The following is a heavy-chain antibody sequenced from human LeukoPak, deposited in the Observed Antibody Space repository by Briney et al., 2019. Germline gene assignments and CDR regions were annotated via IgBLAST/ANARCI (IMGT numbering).Heavy chain of an antibody. D-gene: IGHD1-1*01. J-gene: IGHJ4*02. CDR3: ARALTTLTYEGY. CDR1: GFTFSSNW. CDR2: SNEDGSTT. V-gene: IGHV3-74*01. Sequence: GGSLRLSCAASGFTFSSNWMHWVRQAPGKGLVWVSRSNEDGSTTNYADSVKGRFTVSRDNAKDSLYLQMNSLRAEDTAVYYCARALTTLTYEGYWGQGTLVTVSS.